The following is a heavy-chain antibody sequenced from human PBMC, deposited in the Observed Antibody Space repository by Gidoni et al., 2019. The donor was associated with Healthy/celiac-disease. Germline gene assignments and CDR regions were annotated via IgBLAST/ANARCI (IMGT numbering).Heavy chain of an antibody. CDR2: IKQDGSEK. CDR3: AREGPLVTFDY. Sequence: EVQLVESGGGLVQPGGSLRLSCAASGFTFSSYWMSWVRQAPGKGLECVANIKQDGSEKYYVDSVKGRFTISRDNAKNSLYLQMNSLRAEDTAVYYCAREGPLVTFDYWGQGTLVTVSS. CDR1: GFTFSSYW. J-gene: IGHJ4*02. D-gene: IGHD2-21*02. V-gene: IGHV3-7*01.